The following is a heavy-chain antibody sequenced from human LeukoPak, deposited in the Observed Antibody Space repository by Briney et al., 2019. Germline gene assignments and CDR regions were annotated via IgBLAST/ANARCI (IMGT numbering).Heavy chain of an antibody. CDR1: GFTSSSYG. CDR3: AKDKDCGYYMDV. J-gene: IGHJ6*03. V-gene: IGHV3-33*06. CDR2: MWYDGTHK. Sequence: PGRSLRLFCAASGFTSSSYGMHSVRQAPGKGLEWVAVMWYDGTHKYYADCVKGRFTISRDTCKSTLYMQMNCQRTKDTAVYYGAKDKDCGYYMDVWGKGTTVTVSS. D-gene: IGHD2-21*01.